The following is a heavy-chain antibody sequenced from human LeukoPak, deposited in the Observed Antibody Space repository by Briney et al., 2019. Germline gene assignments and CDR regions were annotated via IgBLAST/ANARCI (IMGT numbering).Heavy chain of an antibody. J-gene: IGHJ4*02. Sequence: SETLSLTCAVYGGSFSGYYWSWIRQPPGKGLEWIGEINHSGSTNYNPSLKSRVTISVDTSKNQFSLKLSSVTAADTAVYYCARLARHSGGYYWGQGTLVTVSS. CDR1: GGSFSGYY. CDR3: ARLARHSGGYY. CDR2: INHSGST. D-gene: IGHD6-6*01. V-gene: IGHV4-34*01.